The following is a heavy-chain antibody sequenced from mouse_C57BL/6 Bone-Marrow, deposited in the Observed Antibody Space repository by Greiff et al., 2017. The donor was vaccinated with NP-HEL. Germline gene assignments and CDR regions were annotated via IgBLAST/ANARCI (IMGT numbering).Heavy chain of an antibody. CDR3: ERAHYDGSSYRWYLDV. CDR2: INYDGSST. CDR1: GFTFSDYY. J-gene: IGHJ1*03. D-gene: IGHD1-1*01. Sequence: EVHLVESEGGLVQPGSSMKLSCTASGFTFSDYYMAWVRQVPEKGLEWVANINYDGSSTYYLDSLKSRFIISRDNATNILYLQMSSLKSEDTATYYCERAHYDGSSYRWYLDVWGTGTTVTVSS. V-gene: IGHV5-16*01.